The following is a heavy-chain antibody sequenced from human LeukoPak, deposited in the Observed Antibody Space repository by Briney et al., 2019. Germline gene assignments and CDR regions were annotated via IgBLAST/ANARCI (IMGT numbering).Heavy chain of an antibody. V-gene: IGHV3-23*01. J-gene: IGHJ4*02. Sequence: GGSLRLSCAASEFSVGSNYMTWVRQAPGKGLEWVSGISGSGDSTYYADSVKGRFTISRDNSKNTLYLQMNSLRAEDTAVYYCAKDRLRLVLKGCYFDYWGQGTLVTVSS. CDR2: ISGSGDST. D-gene: IGHD6-19*01. CDR3: AKDRLRLVLKGCYFDY. CDR1: EFSVGSNY.